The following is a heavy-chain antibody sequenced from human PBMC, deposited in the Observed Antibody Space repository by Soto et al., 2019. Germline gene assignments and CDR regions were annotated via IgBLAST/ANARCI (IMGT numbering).Heavy chain of an antibody. Sequence: GASVKVSCKASGYTFTGYYMHWVRQAPGQGLEWMGGIIPIFGTANYAQKFQGRVTITADESTSTAYMELSSLRSEDTAVYYCARDLVIAAFFTQNYYHYYLMDVWGQGSXVTVSS. CDR2: IIPIFGTA. V-gene: IGHV1-69*13. CDR3: ARDLVIAAFFTQNYYHYYLMDV. D-gene: IGHD6-6*01. J-gene: IGHJ6*02. CDR1: GYTFTGYY.